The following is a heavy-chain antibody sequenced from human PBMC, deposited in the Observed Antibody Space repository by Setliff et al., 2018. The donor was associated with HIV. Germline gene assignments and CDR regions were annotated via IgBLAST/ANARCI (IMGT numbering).Heavy chain of an antibody. CDR2: IYPDDSDT. Sequence: GESLKISCKGSGYSFTSYWIGWVRQMPGKGLEWMGIIYPDDSDTRYSPSFQGQVTISADKSTSTASLQWSSLKPSDTAMYYCARQGVGIAVAGNRYFDLWGRGTLVTVSS. V-gene: IGHV5-51*01. D-gene: IGHD6-19*01. CDR3: ARQGVGIAVAGNRYFDL. J-gene: IGHJ2*01. CDR1: GYSFTSYW.